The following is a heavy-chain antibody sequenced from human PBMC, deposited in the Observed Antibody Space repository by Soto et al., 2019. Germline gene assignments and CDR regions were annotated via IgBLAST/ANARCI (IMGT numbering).Heavy chain of an antibody. V-gene: IGHV4-59*01. Sequence: SETLSLTCTVSGGSISSYYWSWIRQPPGKGLELIGYIYYSGRTNNNPSLKSRVTISVDTSKNQFSLKLSSVTAADTAVYYCARDGFSSGMDVWGQGTTVTVSS. J-gene: IGHJ6*02. CDR3: ARDGFSSGMDV. CDR2: IYYSGRT. CDR1: GGSISSYY. D-gene: IGHD6-13*01.